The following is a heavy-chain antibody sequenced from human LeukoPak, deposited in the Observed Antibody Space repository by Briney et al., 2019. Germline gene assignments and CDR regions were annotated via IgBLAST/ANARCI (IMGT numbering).Heavy chain of an antibody. V-gene: IGHV1-18*01. CDR2: ISAYNGNT. CDR3: ARDLRHDYNDYVDY. D-gene: IGHD4-11*01. J-gene: IGHJ4*02. Sequence: ASVKVSCKASGYTFTSYGISWVRQAPGQGLEWMGWISAYNGNTNYAQKLQGRVTMTTDTSTSTAYMELRSLGSDDTAVYYCARDLRHDYNDYVDYWGQGTLVTVSS. CDR1: GYTFTSYG.